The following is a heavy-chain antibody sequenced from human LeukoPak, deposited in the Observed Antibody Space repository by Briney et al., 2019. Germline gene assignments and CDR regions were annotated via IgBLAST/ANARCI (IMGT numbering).Heavy chain of an antibody. D-gene: IGHD3-22*01. J-gene: IGHJ4*02. CDR1: GYTFTVYY. Sequence: ASVKVSCKASGYTFTVYYMHWVRQAPGQGLEWMGWINPNSGGTNYAQKFQGRVTMTRDTSITTASMELSRLRCDDTAVYYCARDGYYDSRWGFDYWGQGTLVTVSS. CDR3: ARDGYYDSRWGFDY. CDR2: INPNSGGT. V-gene: IGHV1-2*02.